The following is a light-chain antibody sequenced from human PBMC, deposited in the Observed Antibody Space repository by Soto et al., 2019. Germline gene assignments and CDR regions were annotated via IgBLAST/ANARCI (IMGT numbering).Light chain of an antibody. J-gene: IGLJ1*01. V-gene: IGLV1-40*01. CDR1: SSNIGAGHV. Sequence: QSVLTQPPSVSGAPGQRVTISCTGSSSNIGAGHVVHWYQQFPGRAPNLLIYGSSNRPSGVPDRFSGSKSGTSASLAITGLQAEDEADYYCLSHSGSSNVLGTGTKVTVL. CDR3: LSHSGSSNV. CDR2: GSS.